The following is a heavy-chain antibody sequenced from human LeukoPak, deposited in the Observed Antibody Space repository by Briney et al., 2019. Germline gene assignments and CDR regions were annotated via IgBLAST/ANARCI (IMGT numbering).Heavy chain of an antibody. Sequence: SETLSLTCTVSGGSTSSYYWSWIRQPAGKGLEWIGRIYTSGSTNYNPSLRSRVTMSVDTSKNQFSLKLSSVTAADTAVYYCAREANYDILTGYARSPSFDYWGQGTLVTVSS. CDR1: GGSTSSYY. J-gene: IGHJ4*02. CDR3: AREANYDILTGYARSPSFDY. D-gene: IGHD3-9*01. V-gene: IGHV4-4*07. CDR2: IYTSGST.